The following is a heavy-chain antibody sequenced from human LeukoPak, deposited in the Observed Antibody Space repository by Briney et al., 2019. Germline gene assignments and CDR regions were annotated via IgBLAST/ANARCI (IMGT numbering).Heavy chain of an antibody. V-gene: IGHV3-30*04. CDR2: ISYDGGNI. CDR3: ARDYYGSGSYGNFDY. D-gene: IGHD3-10*01. CDR1: GFTFSSYA. Sequence: GGSLRLSCAASGFTFSSYAIHWVRQAPGKGLEWVAVISYDGGNIYYADSVKGRFTISRDNSKNTLYLQMNSLRPEDTAVYYCARDYYGSGSYGNFDYWGQGTLVTVSS. J-gene: IGHJ4*02.